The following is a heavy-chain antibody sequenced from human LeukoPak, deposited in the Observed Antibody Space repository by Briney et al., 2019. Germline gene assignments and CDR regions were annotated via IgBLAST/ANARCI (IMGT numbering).Heavy chain of an antibody. Sequence: SETLSLTCTVSGYSISSGYYWGWIRQPPGKGLEWVGSIYHSGSAYYNPSLKSRVAISVDTSKNQFSLKLSSVTAADTAVYYCARHGYNYGSGSYFGWFDPWGQGTLVTVSS. D-gene: IGHD3-10*01. V-gene: IGHV4-38-2*02. CDR2: IYHSGSA. J-gene: IGHJ5*02. CDR3: ARHGYNYGSGSYFGWFDP. CDR1: GYSISSGYY.